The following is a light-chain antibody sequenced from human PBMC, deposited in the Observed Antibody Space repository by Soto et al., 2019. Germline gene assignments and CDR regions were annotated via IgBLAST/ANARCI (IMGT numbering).Light chain of an antibody. J-gene: IGKJ5*01. V-gene: IGKV3-11*01. CDR1: QSVSNNY. Sequence: EIVMTQSPGTLSLSPGETATLSCRASQSVSNNYLAWYQQKPGQAPRLLIYGASNRATGIPARFSGSGSGTDFTLTISSLEPEDAAVYYCQQRSNWPPITFGQGNDWRL. CDR3: QQRSNWPPIT. CDR2: GAS.